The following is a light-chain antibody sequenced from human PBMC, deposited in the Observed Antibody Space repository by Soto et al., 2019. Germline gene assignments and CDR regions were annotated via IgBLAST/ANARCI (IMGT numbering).Light chain of an antibody. V-gene: IGLV2-23*02. CDR3: CSYAGSSTYVI. Sequence: QSVLTQPASVSGSPGQSITISCTGTSSDVGRYDLVSWYQQHPGTAPKLMISEVNKRPSGVSGRFSGSKSGNTASLTISGLQAEDGADYYCCSYAGSSTYVIFGGGTQLTVL. CDR1: SSDVGRYDL. CDR2: EVN. J-gene: IGLJ2*01.